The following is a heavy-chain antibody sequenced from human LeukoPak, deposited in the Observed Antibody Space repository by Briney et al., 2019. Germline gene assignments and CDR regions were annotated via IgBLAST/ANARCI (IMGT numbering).Heavy chain of an antibody. CDR1: GGSISSSSYY. D-gene: IGHD6-13*01. J-gene: IGHJ3*02. V-gene: IGHV4-39*07. CDR2: IYYSGST. Sequence: PSETLSLTCTVSGGSISSSSYYWGWIRQPPGKGLEWIGSIYYSGSTYYNPSLKSRVTISVDTSKNQFSLKLSSVTAADTAVYYCARYVRIAAAGTGAFDIWGQGTMVTVSS. CDR3: ARYVRIAAAGTGAFDI.